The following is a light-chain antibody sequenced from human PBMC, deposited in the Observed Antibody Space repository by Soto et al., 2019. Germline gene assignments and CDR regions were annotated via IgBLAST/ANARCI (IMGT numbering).Light chain of an antibody. CDR1: QSLLHSNGYNY. V-gene: IGKV2-28*01. Sequence: DIVMTQSPLSLPVTPGEPASISCRSSQSLLHSNGYNYLDWYLQKPGQSPQLLIYLGSNRASGVPDRFSGSGSGTYFTLKISRVEAEDVGVYYCMRTLQSPLTFGPGTKVDIK. J-gene: IGKJ3*01. CDR2: LGS. CDR3: MRTLQSPLT.